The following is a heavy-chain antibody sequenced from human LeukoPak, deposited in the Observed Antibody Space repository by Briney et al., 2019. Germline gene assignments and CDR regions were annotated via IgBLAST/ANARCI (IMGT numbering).Heavy chain of an antibody. CDR1: GFTVSSNY. V-gene: IGHV3-53*01. D-gene: IGHD3-10*01. J-gene: IGHJ4*02. CDR3: ARVGRFGEFYFDY. CDR2: IYSGGST. Sequence: GGSLRLSCAASGFTVSSNYMSWVRQAPGKGLEWVSVIYSGGSTYYADSVKGQFTISRDNSKNTLYLQMNSLRAEDTAVYYCARVGRFGEFYFDYWGQGTLVTVSS.